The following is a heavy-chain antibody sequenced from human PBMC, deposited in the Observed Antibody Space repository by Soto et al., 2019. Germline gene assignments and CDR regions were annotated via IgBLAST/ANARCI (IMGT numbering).Heavy chain of an antibody. Sequence: QVQLVQSGAEVKKPGASVKVSCKASGYTFTNFGISWVRQAPGQGLEWMGWISAYNGNTNYAQNFQGRVTMTTDTAKSKAYRELTSLRSDDTAVYNCARGGTPFDYWGQGALVTVSS. D-gene: IGHD3-16*01. CDR1: GYTFTNFG. CDR2: ISAYNGNT. J-gene: IGHJ4*02. CDR3: ARGGTPFDY. V-gene: IGHV1-18*01.